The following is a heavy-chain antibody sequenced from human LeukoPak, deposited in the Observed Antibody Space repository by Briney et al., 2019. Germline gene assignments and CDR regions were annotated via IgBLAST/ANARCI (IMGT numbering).Heavy chain of an antibody. V-gene: IGHV4-59*01. J-gene: IGHJ4*02. CDR1: GGSISSYY. CDR2: IYYSGST. CDR3: ARCIDYGDYSDYFDY. Sequence: PSETLSLTCTVSGGSISSYYWSWIRQPPGKGLEWIGDIYYSGSTNYNPSLKSRVTISVDTSKNQFSLKLSSVTAADTAVYYCARCIDYGDYSDYFDYWGQGTLVTVSS. D-gene: IGHD4-17*01.